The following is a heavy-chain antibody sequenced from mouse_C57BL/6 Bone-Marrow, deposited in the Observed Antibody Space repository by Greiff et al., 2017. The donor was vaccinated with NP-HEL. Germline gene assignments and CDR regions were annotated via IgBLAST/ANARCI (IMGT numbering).Heavy chain of an antibody. J-gene: IGHJ4*01. CDR1: GYTFTSYW. CDR3: ARGEFYDGYYVRAMDY. V-gene: IGHV1-74*01. CDR2: IHPSDSDT. Sequence: QVQLQQPGAELVKPGASVKVSCKASGYTFTSYWMHWVKQRPGQGLEWIGRIHPSDSDTNYNQKFKGKATLTVDKSSSTAYMQLSSLTSEDSAVYDCARGEFYDGYYVRAMDYWGQGTSVTVSS. D-gene: IGHD2-3*01.